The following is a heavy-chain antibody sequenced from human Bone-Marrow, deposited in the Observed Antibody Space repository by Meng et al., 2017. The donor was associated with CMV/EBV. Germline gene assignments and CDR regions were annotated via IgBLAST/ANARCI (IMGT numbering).Heavy chain of an antibody. D-gene: IGHD6-13*01. CDR3: ARRAAAGPGGLYFDL. Sequence: GESLKLSCAASGFTFSSYSMNWVRQAPGKGLEWVSSISSSSSYIYYTDSVKGRFTISRNNAKNSLYLQMNSLRAEDTAVYYCARRAAAGPGGLYFDLWGRGTLVTVSS. V-gene: IGHV3-21*01. CDR2: ISSSSSYI. J-gene: IGHJ2*01. CDR1: GFTFSSYS.